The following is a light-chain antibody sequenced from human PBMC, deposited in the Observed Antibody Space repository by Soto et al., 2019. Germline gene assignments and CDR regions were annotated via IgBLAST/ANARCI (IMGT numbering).Light chain of an antibody. V-gene: IGLV1-44*01. Sequence: QSLLTRPPSASVTPGQRVTISCSGGSSNIGSNTVNWYQQLPGTAPKLLIYSNNQRPSGVPDRFSVSKSGTSASLAISGLQSEDEADYYCAAWDDSLSGFVFVIGTKV. CDR2: SNN. CDR1: SSNIGSNT. CDR3: AAWDDSLSGFV. J-gene: IGLJ1*01.